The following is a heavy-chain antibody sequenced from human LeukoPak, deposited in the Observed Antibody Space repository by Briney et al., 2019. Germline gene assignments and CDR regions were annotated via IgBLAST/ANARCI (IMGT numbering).Heavy chain of an antibody. V-gene: IGHV3-21*01. CDR2: VSASGSFI. CDR1: GFTLSSYT. Sequence: GGSLRLSCAASGFTLSSYTMNWVRQAPGRGLEWVSSVSASGSFIYYADSVKGRFTISRDNAKKSLFLQMNGLRADDTAVYYCARHYDNEATDYWGQGTLVTVSS. J-gene: IGHJ4*02. D-gene: IGHD3-22*01. CDR3: ARHYDNEATDY.